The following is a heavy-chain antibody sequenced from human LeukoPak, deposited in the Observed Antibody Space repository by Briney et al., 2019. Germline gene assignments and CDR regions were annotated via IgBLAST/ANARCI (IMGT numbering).Heavy chain of an antibody. CDR2: SYDRATA. CDR1: GDSLSKGNW. D-gene: IGHD5/OR15-5a*01. CDR3: VKNGIYALSH. J-gene: IGHJ4*02. Sequence: SETLSLTCVVSGDSLSKGNWWSWVRQPPGKGLEWIGESYDRATATYNPSLTSRVTISVDKSKDEVSLRLSSVTAADTAVYYCVKNGIYALSHWGQGALVTVSS. V-gene: IGHV4/OR15-8*03.